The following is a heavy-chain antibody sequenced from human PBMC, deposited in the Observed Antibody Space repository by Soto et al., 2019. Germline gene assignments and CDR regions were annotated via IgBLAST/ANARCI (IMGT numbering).Heavy chain of an antibody. CDR2: IDHSGST. V-gene: IGHV4-34*01. J-gene: IGHJ4*02. Sequence: PSETLSLTCAVYGGSFSGYYWSWIRQPPGKGLEWIGEIDHSGSTNYNPSLKSRVTISVDTSKNQFSLKLSSVTAADTAVYYCARGARSGYSSGWYGGYWGQGTLVTVSS. CDR3: ARGARSGYSSGWYGGY. CDR1: GGSFSGYY. D-gene: IGHD6-19*01.